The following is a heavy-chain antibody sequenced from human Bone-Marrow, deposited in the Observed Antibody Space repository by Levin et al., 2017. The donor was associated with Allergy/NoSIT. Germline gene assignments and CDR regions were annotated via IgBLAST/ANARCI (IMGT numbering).Heavy chain of an antibody. CDR1: DASFSFSGYY. CDR2: IYHTGRT. J-gene: IGHJ4*02. D-gene: IGHD2-8*01. V-gene: IGHV4-34*01. CDR3: AKGRSCVNGVCYRVFDD. Sequence: TAGGSLRLSCGVEDASFSFSGYYWSWIRQPPGKGLEWIGEIYHTGRTEYNPSLESRVTISADTSNNQFSLQLNSVTAADTAVYYCAKGRSCVNGVCYRVFDDWGQGILVTVSS.